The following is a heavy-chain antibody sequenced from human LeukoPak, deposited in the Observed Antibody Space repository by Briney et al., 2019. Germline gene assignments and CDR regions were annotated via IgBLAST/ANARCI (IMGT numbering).Heavy chain of an antibody. D-gene: IGHD2-21*02. CDR1: GFTFTTYA. Sequence: GGSLRLSCAASGFTFTTYAMGWVRQAPGEGLEWVSSIKGGGGDPFYADSVRGRFTISRDRSKNTLYLQLNSLRAEDTAVYFCAQGGHDFNHFYYWGQGTLVTVSS. V-gene: IGHV3-23*01. CDR2: IKGGGGDP. CDR3: AQGGHDFNHFYY. J-gene: IGHJ4*02.